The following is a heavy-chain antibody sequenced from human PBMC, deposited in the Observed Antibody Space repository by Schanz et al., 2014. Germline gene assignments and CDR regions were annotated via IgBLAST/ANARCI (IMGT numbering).Heavy chain of an antibody. CDR3: ATDYSGGGCHI. Sequence: QVQLVESGGGVVQPGRSLRLSCAASGFTFSAYGMHWVRQAPGKGLEWVAVIWFDGNNKFYADSVKGRFTISRDNSKNTLYLQMSSLRAEDTALYYCATDYSGGGCHIWGQGTMVTVSS. J-gene: IGHJ3*02. CDR1: GFTFSAYG. V-gene: IGHV3-33*01. D-gene: IGHD6-19*01. CDR2: IWFDGNNK.